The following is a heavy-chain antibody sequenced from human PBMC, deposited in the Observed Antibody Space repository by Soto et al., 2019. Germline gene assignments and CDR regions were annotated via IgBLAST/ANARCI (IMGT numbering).Heavy chain of an antibody. Sequence: GGSLRLSCAASGLMFSNYAMSWVRQAPGRGLEWVSIISGSGDKTYYADSVEGRFTISRDNSKNTVSLQMNSLRADDTAIYYCAKLSLIQRYFDYWGQGTPVTVSS. CDR1: GLMFSNYA. J-gene: IGHJ4*02. CDR3: AKLSLIQRYFDY. D-gene: IGHD1-1*01. V-gene: IGHV3-23*01. CDR2: ISGSGDKT.